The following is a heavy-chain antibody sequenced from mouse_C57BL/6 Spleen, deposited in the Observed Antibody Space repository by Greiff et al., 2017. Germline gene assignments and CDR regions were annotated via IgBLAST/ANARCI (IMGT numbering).Heavy chain of an antibody. CDR3: ERYRYYGSSGYFDV. J-gene: IGHJ1*03. Sequence: EVQRVESGPGLAKPSQTLSLTCSVTGYSITSDYWNWIRKFPGNKLEYMGYISYSGSTYYNPSRKSRISITRDTSKNQYYLPLNSVTTEDTATYYCERYRYYGSSGYFDVWGTGTTVTVSS. CDR2: ISYSGST. V-gene: IGHV3-8*01. D-gene: IGHD1-1*01. CDR1: GYSITSDY.